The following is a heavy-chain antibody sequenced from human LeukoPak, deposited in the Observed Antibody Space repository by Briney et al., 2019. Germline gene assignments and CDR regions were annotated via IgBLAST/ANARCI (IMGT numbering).Heavy chain of an antibody. J-gene: IGHJ4*02. V-gene: IGHV1-2*02. CDR2: MNPNTGGT. CDR1: GYTFTGYY. D-gene: IGHD6-13*01. Sequence: GASVKVSCKASGYTFTGYYMHWVRQAPGQGLEWMGWMNPNTGGTNYAHNFQGRVTMTRDTSISTAYMELSRLRSDDTAVYYCARGAEQLYPYYFDYWGQGTLVTVSS. CDR3: ARGAEQLYPYYFDY.